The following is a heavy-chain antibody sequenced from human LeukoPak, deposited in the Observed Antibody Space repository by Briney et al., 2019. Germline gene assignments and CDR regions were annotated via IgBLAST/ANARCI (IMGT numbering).Heavy chain of an antibody. J-gene: IGHJ4*02. Sequence: WETLSLTCTVSGGSISSYYWSWIRQPAGKGLEWIGRIYPSGSTNYNPSLKSRVTMSVDTSKNQFSLKLSSVTAADTAVYYCARGAPGYCSGGSCYTPFFDYWGQGTLVTVSS. CDR2: IYPSGST. V-gene: IGHV4-4*07. CDR1: GGSISSYY. D-gene: IGHD2-15*01. CDR3: ARGAPGYCSGGSCYTPFFDY.